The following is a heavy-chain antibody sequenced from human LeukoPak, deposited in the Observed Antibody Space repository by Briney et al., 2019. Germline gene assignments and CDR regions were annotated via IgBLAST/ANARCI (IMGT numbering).Heavy chain of an antibody. CDR2: INHSGST. D-gene: IGHD2-2*01. CDR3: ARGKVVVVPALYYYGMDV. Sequence: SETLSLTCAVYGGSFSGYYWSWIRQPPGKGLEGSGEINHSGSTNYNPSLKSRVTLSVDTSKNQFSLKLSSVTAADTAVYYCARGKVVVVPALYYYGMDVWGQGTTVTVSS. V-gene: IGHV4-34*01. CDR1: GGSFSGYY. J-gene: IGHJ6*02.